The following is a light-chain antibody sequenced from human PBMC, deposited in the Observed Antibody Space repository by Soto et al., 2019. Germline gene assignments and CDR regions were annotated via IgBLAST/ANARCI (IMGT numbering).Light chain of an antibody. CDR2: EVT. V-gene: IGLV2-8*01. CDR1: SSDVGAYKY. J-gene: IGLJ3*02. Sequence: QSALTQPPSASGSPGQSVTISCTGTSSDVGAYKYVSWYQQYPGKAPKLMIYEVTKRPSGVPDRFSGSKSGNTASLTVSGLPAEDEADYYCTSYVGNDIWVFCGGTKVTVL. CDR3: TSYVGNDIWV.